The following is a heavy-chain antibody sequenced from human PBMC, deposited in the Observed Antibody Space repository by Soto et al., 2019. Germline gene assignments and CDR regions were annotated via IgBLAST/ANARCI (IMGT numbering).Heavy chain of an antibody. V-gene: IGHV3-30*18. CDR3: AKDPISGGSYGVEV. CDR2: ISYDGSNK. J-gene: IGHJ6*01. D-gene: IGHD3-3*01. CDR1: GFTFSSYG. Sequence: GGSLRLSCAASGFTFSSYGMHWVRQAPGKGLEWVAVISYDGSNKYYADSVKGRFTISRDNSKNTLYLQMNSLRAEDTAVYYYAKDPISGGSYGVEVWEGETKGT.